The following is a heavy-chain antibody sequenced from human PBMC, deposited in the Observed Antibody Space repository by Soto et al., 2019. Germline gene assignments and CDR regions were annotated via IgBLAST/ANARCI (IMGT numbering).Heavy chain of an antibody. CDR2: IWYDGSNK. CDR1: GFTFSSYG. D-gene: IGHD2-15*01. CDR3: ARERVVVVAANYYYYMDV. J-gene: IGHJ6*03. Sequence: GGSLRLSCAASGFTFSSYGMHWVRQAPGKGLEWVAVIWYDGSNKYYADSVKGRFTISRDNSKNTLYLQMNSLRAEDTAVYYCARERVVVVAANYYYYMDVWGKGTTVTVSS. V-gene: IGHV3-33*01.